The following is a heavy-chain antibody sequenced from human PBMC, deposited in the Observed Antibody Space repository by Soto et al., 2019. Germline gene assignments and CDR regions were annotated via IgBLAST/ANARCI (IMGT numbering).Heavy chain of an antibody. J-gene: IGHJ4*02. CDR2: IYYGGST. CDR3: ARVRREYDSSGPVDY. CDR1: GGSMSSGDYS. V-gene: IGHV4-30-2*01. D-gene: IGHD3-22*01. Sequence: QLQLQESGSGLVKPSQTLSLTCAVSGGSMSSGDYSWNWIRQPPGRGLEWIGYIYYGGSTYNNPSLQSRVTMSLDRSRHQFSLKLNSVTAADTAVYYCARVRREYDSSGPVDYWGQGTLVTVSS.